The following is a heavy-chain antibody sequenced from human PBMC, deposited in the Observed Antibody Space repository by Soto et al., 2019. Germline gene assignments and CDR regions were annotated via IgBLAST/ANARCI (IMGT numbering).Heavy chain of an antibody. D-gene: IGHD3-22*01. Sequence: QLQLQESGPGLVKPSETLSLTRTVSGDSVTISDYYWGWIRQPPWKGLEWIGSIHYSGSTYYNPSLKSRVTISGDTSKKQFSLKLTSVTAADAAVYYCAAHDSGGYYAEYWGQGTLVTVSA. CDR2: IHYSGST. CDR3: AAHDSGGYYAEY. J-gene: IGHJ4*02. CDR1: GDSVTISDYY. V-gene: IGHV4-39*01.